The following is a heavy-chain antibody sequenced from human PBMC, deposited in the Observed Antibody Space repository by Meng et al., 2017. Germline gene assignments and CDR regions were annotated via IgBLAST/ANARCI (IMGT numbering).Heavy chain of an antibody. V-gene: IGHV1-69*06. Sequence: HVEEVQLGSWGKKPGSPGKASCKAFGGTFSSYAISWVRQAPGQGLEWMGGIIPIFGTANYAQKFQGRVTITADKSTSTAYMELSSLRSEDTAVYYCARDGVGATEGYFDYWGQGTLVTVSS. CDR1: GGTFSSYA. CDR2: IIPIFGTA. J-gene: IGHJ4*02. D-gene: IGHD1-26*01. CDR3: ARDGVGATEGYFDY.